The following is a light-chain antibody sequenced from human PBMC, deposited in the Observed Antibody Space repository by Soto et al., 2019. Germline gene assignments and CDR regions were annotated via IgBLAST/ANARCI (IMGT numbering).Light chain of an antibody. CDR1: ISDVGGYNF. Sequence: QSALTQPASVYGSPGQSITISCTGTISDVGGYNFVSWYQQYPGKAPKLMICDVSNRPSGVSNRFSGSKSGNTASLTISGLQAEDEADYYCSSFTGSNYVFGTGTKVTVL. CDR2: DVS. CDR3: SSFTGSNYV. J-gene: IGLJ1*01. V-gene: IGLV2-14*03.